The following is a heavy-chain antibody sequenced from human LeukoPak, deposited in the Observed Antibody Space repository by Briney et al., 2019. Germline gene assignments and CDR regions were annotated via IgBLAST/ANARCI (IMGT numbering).Heavy chain of an antibody. Sequence: SETLSLTCTVSGGSISSSSYYWGWIRQPPGKGLEWIGSIYYSGSTYYNPSLKSRLTISVDTSKKQFSLKLTSMTAADTAVYYCARGFPATTVTSANYYGMDVWGQGTTVTVSS. CDR2: IYYSGST. CDR3: ARGFPATTVTSANYYGMDV. J-gene: IGHJ6*02. CDR1: GGSISSSSYY. V-gene: IGHV4-39*07. D-gene: IGHD4-17*01.